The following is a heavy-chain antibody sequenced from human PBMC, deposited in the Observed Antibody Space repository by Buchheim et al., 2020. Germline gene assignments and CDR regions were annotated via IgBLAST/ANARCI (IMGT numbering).Heavy chain of an antibody. CDR3: ARSYDSSGSEP. CDR2: ISYDGSNK. V-gene: IGHV3-30-3*01. J-gene: IGHJ5*02. CDR1: GFTFSSYA. Sequence: QVQLVESGGGVVQPGRSLRLSCAASGFTFSSYAMHWVRQAPGKGLEWVAVISYDGSNKYYADSVKGRFTISRDNSKNTLNLQMNSLRAEDTAVYYCARSYDSSGSEPWGQGTL. D-gene: IGHD3-22*01.